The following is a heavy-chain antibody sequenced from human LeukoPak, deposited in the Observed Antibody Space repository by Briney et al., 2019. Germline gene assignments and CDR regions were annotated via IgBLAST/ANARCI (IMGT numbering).Heavy chain of an antibody. V-gene: IGHV3-23*01. CDR1: GFTFSRLA. J-gene: IGHJ3*02. D-gene: IGHD6-19*01. CDR2: ISASGP. CDR3: ANIAVAADEIGAFDI. Sequence: GGSLRLSCAASGFTFSRLAMTWVRQAPGKGLEWVSTISASGPYYADSVKGRFTISRDNSKNTLYLQMNSLRAADTAVYYCANIAVAADEIGAFDIWGQGTMVTVSS.